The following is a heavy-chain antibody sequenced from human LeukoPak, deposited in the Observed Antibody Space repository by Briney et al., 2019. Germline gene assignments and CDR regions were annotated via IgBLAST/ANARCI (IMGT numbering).Heavy chain of an antibody. V-gene: IGHV1-18*01. CDR1: VYTFTSYG. CDR3: ARSWGALDY. J-gene: IGHJ4*02. CDR2: ISAYNGNT. Sequence: ASVKVSCKASVYTFTSYGISWVRQAPGQGLEWMGWISAYNGNTNFVQKLQGRATKTTDTYTSAHSIEVRGLRSDDTAMYYCARSWGALDYWGQGTLVTVPS. D-gene: IGHD3-16*01.